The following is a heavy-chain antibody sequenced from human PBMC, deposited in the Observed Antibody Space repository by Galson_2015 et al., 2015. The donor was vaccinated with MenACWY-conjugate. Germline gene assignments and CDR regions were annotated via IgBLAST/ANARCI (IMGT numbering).Heavy chain of an antibody. J-gene: IGHJ6*03. CDR1: GASLSSGGYY. D-gene: IGHD2-21*01. Sequence: TVSLTCSVSGASLSSGGYYWSWIRQHPGKGLEWIGHIHYSGRNYCNPSLQSRISMSVGTSKNQFSLTLTSVTAADTAVYYCARDGYCGGDCFSTDRAYYYYMDVWGRGTTVTVYS. CDR3: ARDGYCGGDCFSTDRAYYYYMDV. V-gene: IGHV4-31*03. CDR2: IHYSGRN.